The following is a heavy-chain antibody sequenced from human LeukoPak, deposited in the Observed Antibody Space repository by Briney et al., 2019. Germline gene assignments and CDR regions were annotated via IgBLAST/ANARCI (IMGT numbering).Heavy chain of an antibody. CDR1: GGSFSGYY. D-gene: IGHD3-10*01. V-gene: IGHV4-34*01. Sequence: SETLSLTCAVYGGSFSGYYWSWIRQPPGKGLEWIGSIYYSGSTYYNPSLKSRVTISVDTSKNQFSLKLSSVTAADTAVYYCARQKYYYGSGSYDDAFDIWGQGTMVTVSS. CDR3: ARQKYYYGSGSYDDAFDI. J-gene: IGHJ3*02. CDR2: IYYSGST.